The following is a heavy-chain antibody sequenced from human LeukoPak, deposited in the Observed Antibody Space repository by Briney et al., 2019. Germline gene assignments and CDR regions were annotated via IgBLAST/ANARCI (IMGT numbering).Heavy chain of an antibody. V-gene: IGHV3-48*03. J-gene: IGHJ4*02. CDR2: IISSGSTI. Sequence: LPGGSLRLSCAASGFTFSSYEMNWVRQAPGKGLEWVSYIISSGSTIYYADSVKGRFTIARDNAKNSLYLQMNSLRAEDTAVYYCARAHPDYIELYTYYFDYWGQGTLVTVSS. D-gene: IGHD4-11*01. CDR1: GFTFSSYE. CDR3: ARAHPDYIELYTYYFDY.